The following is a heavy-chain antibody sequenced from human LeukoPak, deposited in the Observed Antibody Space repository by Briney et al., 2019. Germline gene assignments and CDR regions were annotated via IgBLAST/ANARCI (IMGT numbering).Heavy chain of an antibody. V-gene: IGHV1-18*01. CDR3: ARDQYSSSWYRAANSNWFDP. CDR1: GYTFTSYG. D-gene: IGHD6-13*01. CDR2: ISAYNGNT. J-gene: IGHJ5*02. Sequence: ASVKVSCKASGYTFTSYGISWVRQAPGQGLEWMGWISAYNGNTNYAQKLQGRVTMTTDTSTSTAYMELRSLRSDDTAAYYCARDQYSSSWYRAANSNWFDPWGQGTLVTVSS.